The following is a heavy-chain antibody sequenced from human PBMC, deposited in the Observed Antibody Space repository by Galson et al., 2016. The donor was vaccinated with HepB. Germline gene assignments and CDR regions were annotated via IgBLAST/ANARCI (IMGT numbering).Heavy chain of an antibody. CDR2: IIPSFGTA. CDR3: AREHVDYGDSVGYYYGIDV. Sequence: SVKVSCKASGGTFSSYGFSWVRQAPGRGLEWMGGIIPSFGTANYAQKFQGRVTITADEYTSTAYMEGSSLRSEDTAVYYCAREHVDYGDSVGYYYGIDVWGQGTTVTVSS. J-gene: IGHJ6*02. V-gene: IGHV1-69*13. D-gene: IGHD4-17*01. CDR1: GGTFSSYG.